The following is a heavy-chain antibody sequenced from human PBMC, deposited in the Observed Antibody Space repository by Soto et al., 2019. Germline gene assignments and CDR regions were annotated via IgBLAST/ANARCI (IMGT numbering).Heavy chain of an antibody. CDR2: TYYSGST. CDR1: GGSISSYY. CDR3: ARHSPGIAAAGTNFDV. J-gene: IGHJ4*02. Sequence: SETLSLTCTVSGGSISSYYWSWIRQPPGKGLEWIGYTYYSGSTNYNPSLKSRVTISVDTSKNQFSLKLSSVTAADTAVYYCARHSPGIAAAGTNFDVWGQGSLVTGSS. D-gene: IGHD6-13*01. V-gene: IGHV4-59*08.